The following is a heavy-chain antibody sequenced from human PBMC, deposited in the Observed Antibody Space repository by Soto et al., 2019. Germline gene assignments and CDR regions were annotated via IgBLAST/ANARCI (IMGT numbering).Heavy chain of an antibody. V-gene: IGHV3-30*18. Sequence: QMQLVESGGGVVQHGRSLRLSCAASGFTFSHYGMEWVRQAPGKGLEWVASISFDGSIKHYSDSVQGRFSISRDNYRGTLSLQMNSLGAEDTAMYYCAKDDSEYSNYWSSFDYWGQGALVAVSS. D-gene: IGHD4-4*01. CDR3: AKDDSEYSNYWSSFDY. CDR1: GFTFSHYG. CDR2: ISFDGSIK. J-gene: IGHJ4*02.